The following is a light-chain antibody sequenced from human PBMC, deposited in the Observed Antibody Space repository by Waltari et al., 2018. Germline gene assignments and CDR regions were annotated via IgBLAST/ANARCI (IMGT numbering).Light chain of an antibody. CDR3: QLSYSLPLT. V-gene: IGKV1-39*01. Sequence: DIQMTQSPSFLSASVGDGVTITCRASQTIFYYLNLYQHKPGKAPKRLVYAASNLQSGVPSIFIGSGSGTTFTLTITSLQPEDVATYYCQLSYSLPLTFGGGTKVEI. J-gene: IGKJ4*01. CDR2: AAS. CDR1: QTIFYY.